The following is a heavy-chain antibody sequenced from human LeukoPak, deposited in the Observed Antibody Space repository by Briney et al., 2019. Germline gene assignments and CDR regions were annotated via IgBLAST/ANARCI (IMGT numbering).Heavy chain of an antibody. CDR2: VDPEDGEP. CDR3: AKVSSTLASAGALSFDF. V-gene: IGHV1-69-2*01. CDR1: GYTFTDYF. J-gene: IGHJ4*02. D-gene: IGHD6-13*01. Sequence: ASVKISCKASGYTFTDYFIHWVQQAPGKGLEWMGHVDPEDGEPVYADKLRGRVTFRADTSTDTVFLDLGSLTSDDTAVYYCAKVSSTLASAGALSFDFWGQGTLVTVSS.